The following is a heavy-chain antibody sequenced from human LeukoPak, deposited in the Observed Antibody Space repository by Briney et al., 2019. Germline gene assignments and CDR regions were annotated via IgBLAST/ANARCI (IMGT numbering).Heavy chain of an antibody. D-gene: IGHD6-19*01. CDR2: IPGSGGDT. V-gene: IGHV3-23*01. CDR3: ARGGSSGCFDY. CDR1: GFTFSNYA. J-gene: IGHJ4*02. Sequence: PGGSLRLSCAASGFTFSNYAMSWVRQAPGKGLEWVSGIPGSGGDTYYPDSVRGRFTISRDNSKNTLYLQMNSLRAEDTAVYYCARGGSSGCFDYWGQGTLVTVSS.